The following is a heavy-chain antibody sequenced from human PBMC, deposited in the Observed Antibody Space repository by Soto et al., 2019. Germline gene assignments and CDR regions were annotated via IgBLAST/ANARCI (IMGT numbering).Heavy chain of an antibody. J-gene: IGHJ6*03. D-gene: IGHD3-3*01. V-gene: IGHV3-48*01. CDR2: ISSSSSTI. Sequence: HPGGSLRLSCAASGFTFSSYSMNWVRQAPGKGLEWVSYISSSSSTIYYADSVKGRFTISRDNAKNSLYLQMNSLRAEDTAVYYCARWDFCSVCDYMDVWGKGTTVTVSS. CDR1: GFTFSSYS. CDR3: ARWDFCSVCDYMDV.